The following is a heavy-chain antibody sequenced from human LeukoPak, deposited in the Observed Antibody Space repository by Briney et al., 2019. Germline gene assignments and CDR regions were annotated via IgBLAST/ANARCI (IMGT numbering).Heavy chain of an antibody. CDR1: GGTFSSYA. CDR2: IIPIFGTA. D-gene: IGHD3-3*01. J-gene: IGHJ6*02. Sequence: SVKVSCKASGGTFSSYAISWVRQAPGQGLEWMGGIIPIFGTANYAQKFQGRVTITADESTSTAYMELSSLRSEDTAVYYCARESITIFGVVITYYYGMDVWGQGTTVTVSS. V-gene: IGHV1-69*13. CDR3: ARESITIFGVVITYYYGMDV.